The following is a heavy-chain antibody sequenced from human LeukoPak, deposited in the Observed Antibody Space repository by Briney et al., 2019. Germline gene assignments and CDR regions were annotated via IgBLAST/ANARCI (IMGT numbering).Heavy chain of an antibody. J-gene: IGHJ6*03. V-gene: IGHV4-59*01. Sequence: PSETLSLTCTVSGGSIRSYYWSWIRQPPGKGLEWIGYIYYSGSTNYNPSLKSRVTISVDTSKNQFSLKLSSVTAADTAVYYCARVRGSAEFHYMDVWGKGTTVTVSS. CDR1: GGSIRSYY. CDR2: IYYSGST. CDR3: ARVRGSAEFHYMDV. D-gene: IGHD2-15*01.